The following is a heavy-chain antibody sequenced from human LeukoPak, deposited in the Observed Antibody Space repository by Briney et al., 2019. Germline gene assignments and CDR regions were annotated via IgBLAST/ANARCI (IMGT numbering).Heavy chain of an antibody. Sequence: SETLSLTCTVSGGSISSGSYYWSWIRQPAGKGLEWIGRIYTSGSTNYNPSLKSRVTIPVDTSKNQFSLELSSVTAADTAVYYCARSGSPLDYWGQGTLVTVSS. V-gene: IGHV4-61*02. CDR1: GGSISSGSYY. CDR2: IYTSGST. CDR3: ARSGSPLDY. D-gene: IGHD3-10*01. J-gene: IGHJ4*02.